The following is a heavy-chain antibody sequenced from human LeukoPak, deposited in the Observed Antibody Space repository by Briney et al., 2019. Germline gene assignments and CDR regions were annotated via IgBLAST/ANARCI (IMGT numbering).Heavy chain of an antibody. CDR3: TREGPLPPDYYYDGMDV. CDR2: LRSKAYGGTT. J-gene: IGHJ6*02. V-gene: IGHV3-49*04. CDR1: GFTFGDYS. Sequence: SLRLYCRASGFTFGDYSMSRVRQAPGKGQEWVDFLRSKAYGGTTEYAASVKGRFTISRDDSKSIAYLQMNSLKTEDTAVYYCTREGPLPPDYYYDGMDVWGQGTTVTVSS.